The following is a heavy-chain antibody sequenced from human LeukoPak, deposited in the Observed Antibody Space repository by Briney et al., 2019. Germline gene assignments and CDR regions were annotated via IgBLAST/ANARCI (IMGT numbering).Heavy chain of an antibody. CDR1: GGSISSSSYY. CDR3: ARVGYSSSIDY. Sequence: PSETLSLTCTVSGGSISSSSYYWGWIRQPPGKGLERIGSIYHSGSTYYNPSLKSRVTIAVETSKNQFPLKLSSVTAADTAVYYCARVGYSSSIDYWGQGTLVTVSS. J-gene: IGHJ4*02. D-gene: IGHD6-6*01. CDR2: IYHSGST. V-gene: IGHV4-39*06.